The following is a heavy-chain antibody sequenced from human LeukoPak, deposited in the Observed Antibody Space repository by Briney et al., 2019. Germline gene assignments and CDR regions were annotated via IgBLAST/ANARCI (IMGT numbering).Heavy chain of an antibody. CDR1: GYTFTSYD. J-gene: IGHJ4*02. D-gene: IGHD3-22*01. Sequence: ASVKVSCKASGYTFTSYDINWVRQATGQGLEWMGWMNPNSVNTGYAQKFQGRVTMTRNTSISTAYMELSSLRSEDTAVYYCARFRATMIVVGLDYWGQGTLVTVSS. CDR3: ARFRATMIVVGLDY. V-gene: IGHV1-8*01. CDR2: MNPNSVNT.